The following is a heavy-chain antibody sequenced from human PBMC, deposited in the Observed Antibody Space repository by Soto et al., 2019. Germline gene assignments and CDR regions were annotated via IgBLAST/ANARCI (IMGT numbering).Heavy chain of an antibody. J-gene: IGHJ6*02. D-gene: IGHD3-22*01. V-gene: IGHV3-74*01. CDR3: VRAIGHYGMDV. CDR2: INSDGSST. CDR1: GFIFVNCW. Sequence: PWGSLRLSCVASGFIFVNCWIHCVRQAPGMGLVWVSHINSDGSSTTYADSVKGRFTISRDNAKNTLYLQMNSLRAEDTAVYYCVRAIGHYGMDVWGRGTTVTVSS.